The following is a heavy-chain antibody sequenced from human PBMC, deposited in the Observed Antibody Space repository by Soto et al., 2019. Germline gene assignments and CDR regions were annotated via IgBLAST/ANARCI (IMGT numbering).Heavy chain of an antibody. CDR1: GGSISSGDYY. Sequence: QVQLQESGPGLVKPSQTLSLTCTVSGGSISSGDYYWSWIRQPPGKGLEGIGYIYYSGSTYYNPSLKCRVTISVDTSKHQFALKLSSVTATDTAVYYCARGSRGGNSRYYYCYGMDVWGQGTTVTASS. V-gene: IGHV4-30-4*01. J-gene: IGHJ6*02. D-gene: IGHD2-21*02. CDR3: ARGSRGGNSRYYYCYGMDV. CDR2: IYYSGST.